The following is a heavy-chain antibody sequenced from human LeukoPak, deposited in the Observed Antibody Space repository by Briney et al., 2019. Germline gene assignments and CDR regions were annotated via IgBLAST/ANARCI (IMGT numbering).Heavy chain of an antibody. CDR1: GFAFSTYA. V-gene: IGHV3-30-3*01. Sequence: GGSLRLSCAASGFAFSTYAMHWVRQAPGKGLEWLAVISFDGNTKYYADSAKGRFTISRDNSRNTLYVQISSLRVEDTAVYYCARAMVRGVPFDYWGQGTLVTVSS. D-gene: IGHD3-10*01. CDR3: ARAMVRGVPFDY. CDR2: ISFDGNTK. J-gene: IGHJ4*02.